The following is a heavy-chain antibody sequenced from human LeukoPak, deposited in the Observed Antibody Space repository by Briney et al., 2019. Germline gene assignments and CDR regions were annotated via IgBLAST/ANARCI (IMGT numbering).Heavy chain of an antibody. J-gene: IGHJ4*02. CDR2: IYYSGST. CDR3: ARDSGKLGIGYFDY. Sequence: PSETLSLTCTVSGGSISSYYWSWIRQPPGKGLEWIGYIYYSGSTNYNPSLKSRVTISVDTSKNQFSLKLSSVTAADTAVYYCARDSGKLGIGYFDYWGQGTLVTVSS. D-gene: IGHD7-27*01. CDR1: GGSISSYY. V-gene: IGHV4-59*01.